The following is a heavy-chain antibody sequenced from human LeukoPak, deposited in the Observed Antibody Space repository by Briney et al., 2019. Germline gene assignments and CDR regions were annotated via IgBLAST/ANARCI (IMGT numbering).Heavy chain of an antibody. CDR2: IIPIFGTA. J-gene: IGHJ4*02. D-gene: IGHD3/OR15-3a*01. CDR1: GGTFSSYA. CDR3: AREGLDYRKADY. V-gene: IGHV1-69*13. Sequence: ASVKVSCKASGGTFSSYAISWVRQAPGQGLEWMGGIIPIFGTANYAQKFQGRVTITADESTSTAYMELSSLRSEDTAVYYCAREGLDYRKADYWGQGTLVTVSS.